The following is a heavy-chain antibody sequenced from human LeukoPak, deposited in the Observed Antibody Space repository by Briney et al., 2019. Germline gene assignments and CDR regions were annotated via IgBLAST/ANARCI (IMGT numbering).Heavy chain of an antibody. Sequence: SETLSLTCTVSGGSISSYYWSWIRQPPGKGLEWIGYIYYSGSTYYNPSLKSRVTISVDTSKNQFSLKLSSVTAADTAVYYCARVLLYYFDYWGQGTLVTVSS. CDR3: ARVLLYYFDY. CDR1: GGSISSYY. V-gene: IGHV4-59*08. J-gene: IGHJ4*02. CDR2: IYYSGST.